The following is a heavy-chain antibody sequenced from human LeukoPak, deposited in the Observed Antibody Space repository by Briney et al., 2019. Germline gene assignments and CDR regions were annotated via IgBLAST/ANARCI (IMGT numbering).Heavy chain of an antibody. CDR1: GVTFSGSA. D-gene: IGHD2-2*01. Sequence: GGSLRLSCAASGVTFSGSAMHWVRQASGNGLELVCRIRSKANSYATAYAASVKGRFTISRDDSKNTAYLQMNSLKTEDTAVYYCTRHAGYCSSTSCQIYYYYGMDVWGKGTTVTVSS. J-gene: IGHJ6*04. CDR3: TRHAGYCSSTSCQIYYYYGMDV. V-gene: IGHV3-73*01. CDR2: IRSKANSYAT.